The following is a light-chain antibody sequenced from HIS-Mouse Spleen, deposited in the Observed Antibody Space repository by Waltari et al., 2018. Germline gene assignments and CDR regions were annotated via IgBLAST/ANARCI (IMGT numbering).Light chain of an antibody. Sequence: SYVLTQPPSVSVAPGKTARITCGVNNIGRKSVHWYQQKPGQAPVLVVYDDSDRPSGIPERVSGSNSGNTATLTISRVEAGDEADYYCQVWDSSSDHVVFGGGTKLTVL. CDR1: NIGRKS. J-gene: IGLJ2*01. V-gene: IGLV3-21*03. CDR2: DDS. CDR3: QVWDSSSDHVV.